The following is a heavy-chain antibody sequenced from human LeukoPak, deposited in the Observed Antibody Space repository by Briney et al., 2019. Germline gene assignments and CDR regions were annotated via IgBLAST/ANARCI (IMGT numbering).Heavy chain of an antibody. CDR1: GFTFSSSG. J-gene: IGHJ4*02. CDR3: AKDRSTTWAFDY. Sequence: GRSLRLSCAASGFTFSSSGMHWVRQAPGHGLASGSFISYDGGRKYYADSVKCRFTISRDNSKDTLYLQMNTLTADDTAVYYCAKDRSTTWAFDYWGPGTLVTASS. V-gene: IGHV3-30*18. D-gene: IGHD1-14*01. CDR2: ISYDGGRK.